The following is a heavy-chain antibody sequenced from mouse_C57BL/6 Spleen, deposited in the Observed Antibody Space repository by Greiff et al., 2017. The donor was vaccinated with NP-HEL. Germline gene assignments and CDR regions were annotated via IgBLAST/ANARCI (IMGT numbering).Heavy chain of an antibody. CDR1: GYTFTSYW. D-gene: IGHD2-5*01. Sequence: VQLQQPGAELVKPGASVKMSCKASGYTFTSYWITWVKQRPGQGLEWIGDIYPGSGSTNYNEKFKSKATLTVDTSSSTAYMQLSSLTSEDSAVYYCARGRDYYSNLGWFAYWGQGTLVTVSA. CDR3: ARGRDYYSNLGWFAY. CDR2: IYPGSGST. V-gene: IGHV1-55*01. J-gene: IGHJ3*01.